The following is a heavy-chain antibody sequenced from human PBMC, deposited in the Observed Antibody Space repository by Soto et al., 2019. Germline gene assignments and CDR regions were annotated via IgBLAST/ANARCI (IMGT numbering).Heavy chain of an antibody. CDR1: GFTCSRVRIYW. J-gene: IGHJ4*02. D-gene: IGHD2-15*01. CDR2: IKLDGSER. Sequence: EVQLVESGGGLVQPGGSLRLSCAASGFTCSRVRIYWMSWVRQAPGKGLEWVANIKLDGSERYYVDSVKGRFTISRDDARNSLYLQMNSLRAEDTAIYYCARGYYWGQGTLVSVSS. CDR3: ARGYY. V-gene: IGHV3-7*01.